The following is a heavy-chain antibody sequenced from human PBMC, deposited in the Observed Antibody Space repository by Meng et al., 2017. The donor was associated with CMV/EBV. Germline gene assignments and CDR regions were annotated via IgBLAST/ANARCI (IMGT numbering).Heavy chain of an antibody. V-gene: IGHV3-33*01. Sequence: GESLKISCAASGFTFSSYGMHWVRQAPGKGLEWVAVIWYDGSNKYYADSVKGRFTISRDNSKNTLYLQMNSLRAEDTAVYYCARGSYCSSTSCYKTGYYGMDVWGQGTTVTVSS. CDR2: IWYDGSNK. CDR3: ARGSYCSSTSCYKTGYYGMDV. CDR1: GFTFSSYG. D-gene: IGHD2-2*02. J-gene: IGHJ6*02.